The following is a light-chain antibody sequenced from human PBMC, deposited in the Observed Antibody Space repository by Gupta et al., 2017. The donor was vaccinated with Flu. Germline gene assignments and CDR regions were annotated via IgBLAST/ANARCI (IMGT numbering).Light chain of an antibody. Sequence: SYVLTQTPSVSVAPGQTATITCGGDNLGSRSVNWYQQRPGQAPLLVVHDSTDRPSGVPDRISGSNSANTATLTITGVEDGDEADYYCQVWDKSTEHVVFGGGTRLTVL. CDR2: DST. CDR3: QVWDKSTEHVV. J-gene: IGLJ2*01. V-gene: IGLV3-21*02. CDR1: NLGSRS.